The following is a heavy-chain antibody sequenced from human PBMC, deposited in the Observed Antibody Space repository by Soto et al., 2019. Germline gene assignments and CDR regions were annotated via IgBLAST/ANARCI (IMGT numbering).Heavy chain of an antibody. V-gene: IGHV4-59*01. CDR3: ARFYEVFDI. Sequence: PSETLSLTYTVSGGSISSYYWSWIRQPPGKGLEWIGYIYYSGSTNYNPSLKSRVTISVDTSKNQFSLKLSSVTAPDTAGYYRARFYEVFDIWGKGTRVTVSS. J-gene: IGHJ3*02. D-gene: IGHD3-16*01. CDR1: GGSISSYY. CDR2: IYYSGST.